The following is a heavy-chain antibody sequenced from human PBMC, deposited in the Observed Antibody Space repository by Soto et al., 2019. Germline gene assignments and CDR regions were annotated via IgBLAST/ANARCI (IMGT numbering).Heavy chain of an antibody. CDR3: ARIRSSSGYFDY. J-gene: IGHJ4*02. V-gene: IGHV2-70*01. D-gene: IGHD3-22*01. CDR2: IDWDDDK. Sequence: SGPTLVNPTQTLTLTCTFSGFSLSTSGMCVSWIRQPPGKALEWLALIDWDDDKYYSTSLKTRLTISKDTSKNQVVLTMTNMDPVDTATYYSARIRSSSGYFDYWGQGTLVTVSS. CDR1: GFSLSTSGMC.